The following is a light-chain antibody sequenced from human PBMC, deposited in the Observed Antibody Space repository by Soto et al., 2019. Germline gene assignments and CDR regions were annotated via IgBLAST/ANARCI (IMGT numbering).Light chain of an antibody. Sequence: QSALTQPRSVSGSPGQSVTISCTGTSSDVGNYDYVSWYQQHPGMAPQLIIYDIAKRPSGVPDRFSGSKFGNTASLTISGLQAEDEADYYCCSYSGSSSLVFGGGTKLTVL. CDR2: DIA. CDR1: SSDVGNYDY. V-gene: IGLV2-11*01. CDR3: CSYSGSSSLV. J-gene: IGLJ2*01.